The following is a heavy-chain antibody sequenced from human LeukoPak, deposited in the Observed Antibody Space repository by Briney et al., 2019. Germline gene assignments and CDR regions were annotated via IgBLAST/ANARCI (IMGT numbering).Heavy chain of an antibody. CDR1: GYTFTSYY. CDR2: INPSGGST. D-gene: IGHD2-15*01. Sequence: ASVKVSCTASGYTFTSYYMHRVRQAPGQGLEWMGIINPSGGSTSYAQKFQGRVTMTRDTSTSTVYMELSSLRSEDTAVYYCARGACSGGSCYSSRGPFDCWGQGTLVTVSS. CDR3: ARGACSGGSCYSSRGPFDC. V-gene: IGHV1-46*01. J-gene: IGHJ4*02.